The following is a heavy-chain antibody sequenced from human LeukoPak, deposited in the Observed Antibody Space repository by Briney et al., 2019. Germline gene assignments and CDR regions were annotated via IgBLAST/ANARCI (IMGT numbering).Heavy chain of an antibody. Sequence: GGSLRLSCAASGFTVSSNYMSWVRQAPGKGLEWVSAIYSGGSTYYSDSAKSRFTMSRDNYKNTLYLQMNSLRAEDTAVYYCAARGVYCSSTSCQDYWGQGGLVTVCS. CDR1: GFTVSSNY. D-gene: IGHD2-2*01. CDR2: IYSGGST. J-gene: IGHJ4*02. CDR3: AARGVYCSSTSCQDY. V-gene: IGHV3-53*01.